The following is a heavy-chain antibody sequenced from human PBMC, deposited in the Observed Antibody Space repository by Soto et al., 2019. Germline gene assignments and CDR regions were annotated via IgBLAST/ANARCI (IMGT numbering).Heavy chain of an antibody. J-gene: IGHJ4*02. CDR1: GFTFSDYY. CDR3: ARVRLSTWLVYYFDY. Sequence: QVQLVESGGGLVKPGGSLRLSCAASGFTFSDYYMSWIRQAPGKGLEWVSYISSSSSYTNYADSVKGRFTISRDNAKNSLYLQMNRLRAEDTAVYYCARVRLSTWLVYYFDYWGQGTLVPVSS. V-gene: IGHV3-11*06. CDR2: ISSSSSYT. D-gene: IGHD6-19*01.